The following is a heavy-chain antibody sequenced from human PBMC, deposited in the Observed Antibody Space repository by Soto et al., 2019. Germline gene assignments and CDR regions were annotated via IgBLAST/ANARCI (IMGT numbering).Heavy chain of an antibody. CDR1: GLNFNNAW. J-gene: IGHJ4*02. V-gene: IGHV3-7*04. CDR2: INPDGSAE. Sequence: GVLRLSCVVSGLNFNNAWMNWVRQAPGKGLGWVANINPDGSAEGYVHSVRGRFTISRDNAKNSLYLQMNSLRADDTAVYYWGREKWLQPDYWGQGTLVTVSS. CDR3: GREKWLQPDY. D-gene: IGHD5-12*01.